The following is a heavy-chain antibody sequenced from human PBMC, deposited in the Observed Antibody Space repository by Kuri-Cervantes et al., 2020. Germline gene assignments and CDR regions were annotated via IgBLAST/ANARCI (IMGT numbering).Heavy chain of an antibody. CDR2: IKTNSGGT. Sequence: ASVKVTCKASGYTFTGYYLHWVRQAPGQGLEWMAWIKTNSGGTNYAQKLRGRVTMTTDTSTSTAYMELRSLRSDDTAVYYCARDISEEWLSENITPNDYWGQGTLVTVSS. CDR1: GYTFTGYY. J-gene: IGHJ4*02. V-gene: IGHV1-2*02. CDR3: ARDISEEWLSENITPNDY. D-gene: IGHD3-3*01.